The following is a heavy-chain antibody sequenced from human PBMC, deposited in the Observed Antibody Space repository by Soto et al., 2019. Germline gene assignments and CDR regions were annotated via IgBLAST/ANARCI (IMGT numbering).Heavy chain of an antibody. CDR1: GGTFSSYA. V-gene: IGHV1-69*13. Sequence: SVKVSCKASGGTFSSYAISWVRQAPGQGLEWMGGIVPIFGTANYAQKFQGRVTITADESTSTAYMELSSLRSEDTAVYYCAREYSSSSGGFDPWGQGTLVTVSS. J-gene: IGHJ5*02. CDR2: IVPIFGTA. D-gene: IGHD6-6*01. CDR3: AREYSSSSGGFDP.